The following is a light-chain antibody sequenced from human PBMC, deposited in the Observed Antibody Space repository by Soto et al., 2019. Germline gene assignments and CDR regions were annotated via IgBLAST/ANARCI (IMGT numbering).Light chain of an antibody. CDR1: SSDVGGHIY. J-gene: IGLJ1*01. CDR3: SSYTSSSTLV. Sequence: QSALTQPAPVSGSPGQSITISCTGTSSDVGGHIYVSWYQQHPGKAPKLMIYDVSNRPSGVSNRFSASKSGNTASLTISGLQAEDDADYYCSSYTSSSTLVFGTGTKVTVL. V-gene: IGLV2-14*01. CDR2: DVS.